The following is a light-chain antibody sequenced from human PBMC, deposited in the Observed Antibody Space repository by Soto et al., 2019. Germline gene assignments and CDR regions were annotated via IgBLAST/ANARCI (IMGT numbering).Light chain of an antibody. CDR2: DAS. Sequence: DIQMTQSPSTLSASVGDRVTITCRASQSISSWLAWYQQKPGKAPKLLIYDASSLESGVPSRFSGSGSGTEFPLTISSLQPDDFETYYCQQYNSYSPLTFGGGTKVEIK. CDR1: QSISSW. V-gene: IGKV1-5*01. J-gene: IGKJ4*01. CDR3: QQYNSYSPLT.